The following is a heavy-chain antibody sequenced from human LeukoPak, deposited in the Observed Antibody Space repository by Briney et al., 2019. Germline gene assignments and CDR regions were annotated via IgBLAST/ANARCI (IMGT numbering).Heavy chain of an antibody. CDR1: GYSFTCYW. D-gene: IGHD6-13*01. CDR2: IYPGDSDT. V-gene: IGHV5-51*01. CDR3: ARLRAAAGTRS. J-gene: IGHJ5*02. Sequence: KPLKISCQHSGYSFTCYWTGCARHVPGKGLACMGIIYPGDSDTRYGPSFQGHVTISADKSISTAYLQWSSLKASDTAMYYCARLRAAAGTRSWGQGTLVTVSS.